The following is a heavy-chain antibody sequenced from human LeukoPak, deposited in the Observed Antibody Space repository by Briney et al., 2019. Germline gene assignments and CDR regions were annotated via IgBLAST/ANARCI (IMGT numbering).Heavy chain of an antibody. D-gene: IGHD6-6*01. CDR1: GYTFTNYY. J-gene: IGHJ4*02. Sequence: GASVKVSCKTSGYTFTNYYMHWVRQAPGQGLEWMGWINPNSGGTNYAEKFQGRVTMTRDTSISTAYMELSRLRSDDTAVYFCAPTNSSHYYFDYWGQGTLVTVSS. CDR2: INPNSGGT. V-gene: IGHV1-2*02. CDR3: APTNSSHYYFDY.